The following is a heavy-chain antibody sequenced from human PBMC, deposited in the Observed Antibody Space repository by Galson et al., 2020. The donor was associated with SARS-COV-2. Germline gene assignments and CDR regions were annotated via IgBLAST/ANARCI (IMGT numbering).Heavy chain of an antibody. CDR2: VHYSGHT. Sequence: SETLSLTCTVSGGSISSSSSSWGWIRQPPGTGLEWIGSVHYSGHTYYNPSLKSQVTISVDTSKDQFSLRLTSVTAADTAVYYCARHAWFGELLAPFDYWGQGTPVTVS. V-gene: IGHV4-39*01. CDR1: GGSISSSSSS. J-gene: IGHJ4*02. D-gene: IGHD3-10*01. CDR3: ARHAWFGELLAPFDY.